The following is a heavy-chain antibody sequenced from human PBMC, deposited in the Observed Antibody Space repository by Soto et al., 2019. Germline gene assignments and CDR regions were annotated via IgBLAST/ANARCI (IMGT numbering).Heavy chain of an antibody. D-gene: IGHD3-10*01. CDR1: GYTFTSYG. CDR2: ISAYNGNT. V-gene: IGHV1-18*01. J-gene: IGHJ3*02. Sequence: QVQLVQSGAEVKKPGASVKVSCKASGYTFTSYGISWVRQAPGQGLEWMGWISAYNGNTNYAQKLQGRVTMTTDTSTSTAYMELRSLRSDDTAVYCCARVKSNIITMVRGVIIDSPAFDIWGQGTMVTVSS. CDR3: ARVKSNIITMVRGVIIDSPAFDI.